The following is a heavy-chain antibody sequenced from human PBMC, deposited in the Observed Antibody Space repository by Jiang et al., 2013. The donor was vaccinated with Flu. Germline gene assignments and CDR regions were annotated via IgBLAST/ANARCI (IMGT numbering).Heavy chain of an antibody. J-gene: IGHJ1*01. D-gene: IGHD1-14*01. Sequence: LKISCQGSGYRFATYWIGWVRQTPGEARSGWGSSFLMTVIPDTVPSFQGQVTISADTSISTVYLQWNSLKVSDTAIYYCVRVFHTNNFFGRTGRFEYWGQGALITVSS. CDR2: SFLMTVIP. CDR1: GYRFATYW. V-gene: IGHV5-51*01. CDR3: VRVFHTNNFFGRTGRFEY.